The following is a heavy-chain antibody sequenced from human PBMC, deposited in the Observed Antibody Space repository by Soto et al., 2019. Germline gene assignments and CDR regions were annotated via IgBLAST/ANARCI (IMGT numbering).Heavy chain of an antibody. CDR3: ARLEKYYFDY. V-gene: IGHV1-69*02. J-gene: IGHJ4*02. CDR1: GGTFSSYT. CDR2: IIPILGIA. Sequence: QVQLVQSGAEVKKPGSSVKVSCKASGGTFSSYTISWVRQAPGQGLEWMGRIIPILGIANYAQKFQGRVTITAEKSTSTAYMELSSLRSEDTAVYYCARLEKYYFDYWGQGTLVTVSS.